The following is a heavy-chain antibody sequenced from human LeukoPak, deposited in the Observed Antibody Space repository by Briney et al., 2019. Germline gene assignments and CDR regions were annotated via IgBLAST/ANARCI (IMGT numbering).Heavy chain of an antibody. J-gene: IGHJ4*02. D-gene: IGHD6-13*01. Sequence: GGSLRLSCAASGFTFSSYAMHWVRQAPGKGLEWVALISYDGGNKYYADSVKGRFTISRDNSKNTLYLQMNSLRAEDTAVYYCARALLHSSSWEGYWGQGTLVTVSS. V-gene: IGHV3-30-3*01. CDR2: ISYDGGNK. CDR1: GFTFSSYA. CDR3: ARALLHSSSWEGY.